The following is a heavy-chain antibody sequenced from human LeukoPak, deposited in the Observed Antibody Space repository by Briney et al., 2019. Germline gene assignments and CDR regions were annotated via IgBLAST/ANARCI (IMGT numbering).Heavy chain of an antibody. CDR2: ISYDGSNK. J-gene: IGHJ3*02. Sequence: GRSLRLSCAASGFTFSSYGMHWVRQAPGMGLEWVAVISYDGSNKYYADSVKGRFTISRDNSKNTLYLQMNSLRAEDTAVYYCAKPAEMATIQGSAFDIWGQGTMVTVSS. CDR3: AKPAEMATIQGSAFDI. CDR1: GFTFSSYG. D-gene: IGHD5-24*01. V-gene: IGHV3-30*18.